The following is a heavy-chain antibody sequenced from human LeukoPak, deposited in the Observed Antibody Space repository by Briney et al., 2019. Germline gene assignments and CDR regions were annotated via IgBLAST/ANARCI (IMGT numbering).Heavy chain of an antibody. D-gene: IGHD6-19*01. Sequence: GGSLRLSCSVAGFSFDDYAMSWVRQAPGKGLEWVSGITWNGDITGYADSVRGRFTMSRDNAKNSLYLQMNSLRAEDTALYYCARIQTGYSSGWSAYWGQGTLVTVSS. J-gene: IGHJ4*02. CDR1: GFSFDDYA. V-gene: IGHV3-20*04. CDR3: ARIQTGYSSGWSAY. CDR2: ITWNGDIT.